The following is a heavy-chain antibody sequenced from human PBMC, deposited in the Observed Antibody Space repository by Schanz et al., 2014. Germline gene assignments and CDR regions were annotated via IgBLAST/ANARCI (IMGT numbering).Heavy chain of an antibody. Sequence: DVHLLESGGGLVQPGRSLRLSCAASGFTFSSYWMHWVRQVPGKGLVWVSRIKSDGSSTSYADSVKGRFTISRDNAKNTLYLQMNSLRAEDTAVYYCARPALWFGDNCFDPWGQGTLVTVSS. V-gene: IGHV3-74*02. CDR1: GFTFSSYW. J-gene: IGHJ5*02. D-gene: IGHD3-10*01. CDR3: ARPALWFGDNCFDP. CDR2: IKSDGSST.